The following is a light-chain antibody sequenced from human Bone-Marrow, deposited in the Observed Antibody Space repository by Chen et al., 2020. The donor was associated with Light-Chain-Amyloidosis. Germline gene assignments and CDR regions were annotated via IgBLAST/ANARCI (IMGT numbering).Light chain of an antibody. CDR2: EVS. Sequence: SALTQPASVSGSPGQPIAISCTGTGSDVGSYNYVSWYQQHPGKAPKLMLYEVSNRPSGVSNRFSGSKSGNTASLTISGLQAEDEADYYCSSYTSSSTSWVFGGGTKLTVL. V-gene: IGLV2-14*01. J-gene: IGLJ3*02. CDR1: GSDVGSYNY. CDR3: SSYTSSSTSWV.